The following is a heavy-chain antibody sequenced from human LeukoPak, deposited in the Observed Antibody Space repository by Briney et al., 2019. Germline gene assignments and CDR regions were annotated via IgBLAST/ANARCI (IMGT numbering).Heavy chain of an antibody. Sequence: GGSLRLSCAGSGFMFTRYWMSWVRQTPGKGLEWVANIKQDGSEKYYVDSVKGRFTISRDNAKNSLYLQMNSLRVEDTAIYYCARDPAPNPRASGAQGTPATV. J-gene: IGHJ4*02. CDR2: IKQDGSEK. CDR3: ARDPAPNPRAS. CDR1: GFMFTRYW. V-gene: IGHV3-7*01.